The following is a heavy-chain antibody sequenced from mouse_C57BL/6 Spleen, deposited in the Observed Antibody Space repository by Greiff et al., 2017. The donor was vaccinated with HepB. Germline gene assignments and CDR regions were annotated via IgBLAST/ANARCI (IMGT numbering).Heavy chain of an antibody. Sequence: QVQLQQPGAELVKPGASVKLSCKASGYTFTSYWMQWVKQRPGQGLEWIGEIDPSDSYTNYNQKFKGKATLTVDTSSSTAYIQLSSLTSEDSAVYYCARRPLFDYWGQGTTLTVSS. CDR3: ARRPLFDY. CDR1: GYTFTSYW. CDR2: IDPSDSYT. J-gene: IGHJ2*01. D-gene: IGHD6-1*01. V-gene: IGHV1-50*01.